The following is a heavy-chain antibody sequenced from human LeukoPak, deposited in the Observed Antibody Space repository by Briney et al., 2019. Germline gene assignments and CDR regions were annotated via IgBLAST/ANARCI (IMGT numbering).Heavy chain of an antibody. J-gene: IGHJ4*02. V-gene: IGHV1-69*04. CDR2: IIPILGIA. CDR1: GGTFSSYA. D-gene: IGHD1-26*01. CDR3: ARDLAGATTGDY. Sequence: GASVKVSCKASGGTFSSYAISWVRQAPGQGLEWMGRIIPILGIANYAQKFQGRVTITADKSTSTAYMELSSLRSEDTAVYYCARDLAGATTGDYWGQGTLVTVSS.